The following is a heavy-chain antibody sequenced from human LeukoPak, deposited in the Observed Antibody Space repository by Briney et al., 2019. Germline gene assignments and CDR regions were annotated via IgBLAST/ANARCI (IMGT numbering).Heavy chain of an antibody. V-gene: IGHV1-46*01. Sequence: ASVKVSCKASGYTFTSYYMHWVRQAPGQGLEGMVTINPSGGSTSYAQKFQGRVTMTRDTSTSTVYMELSSLRSEDTAVYYCARDHFASQPREVPRDYYDSSGYYYVWPSFDYWGQGTPVTVSS. D-gene: IGHD3-22*01. CDR3: ARDHFASQPREVPRDYYDSSGYYYVWPSFDY. CDR2: INPSGGST. CDR1: GYTFTSYY. J-gene: IGHJ4*02.